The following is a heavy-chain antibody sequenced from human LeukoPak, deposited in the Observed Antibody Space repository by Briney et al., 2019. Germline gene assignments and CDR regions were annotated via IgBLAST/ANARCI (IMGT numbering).Heavy chain of an antibody. Sequence: GGSLRLSCAASGFTFSSYAMSWVRQAPGKGLEWVSAISGSGGSTYYADSVKGRFTISRDNSKNTLYLQMNSLRAEDTAVYYCASCLYDVLAAYYYGMDVWGQGTTVTASS. CDR2: ISGSGGST. D-gene: IGHD3-9*01. CDR1: GFTFSSYA. V-gene: IGHV3-23*01. J-gene: IGHJ6*02. CDR3: ASCLYDVLAAYYYGMDV.